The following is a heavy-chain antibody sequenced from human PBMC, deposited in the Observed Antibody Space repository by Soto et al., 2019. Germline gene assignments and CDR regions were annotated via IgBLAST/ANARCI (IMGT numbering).Heavy chain of an antibody. CDR3: ARDSNPYYYDSSGPLDY. CDR1: GGTFSSYA. J-gene: IGHJ4*02. V-gene: IGHV1-69*13. Sequence: SVKVSCKASGGTFSSYAISWVRPAPGQGLEWMGGIIPIFGTANYAQKFQGRVTITADESTSTAYMELSSLRSEDTAVYYCARDSNPYYYDSSGPLDYWGQGTLITVSS. D-gene: IGHD3-22*01. CDR2: IIPIFGTA.